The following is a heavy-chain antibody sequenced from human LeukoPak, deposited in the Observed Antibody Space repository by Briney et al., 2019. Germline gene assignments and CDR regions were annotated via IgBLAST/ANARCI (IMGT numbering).Heavy chain of an antibody. V-gene: IGHV4-59*01. CDR2: IYYSGST. J-gene: IGHJ5*02. CDR1: GGSISSYY. Sequence: SETLSLTCTVSGGSISSYYWSWIRQPPGKGLEWIGYIYYSGSTNYNPSLKSRVTISVDTSKNQFSLKLSSVTAADTAVYYCARAHSSSWYEPTVDWFDPWGQGTLVTVSS. D-gene: IGHD6-13*01. CDR3: ARAHSSSWYEPTVDWFDP.